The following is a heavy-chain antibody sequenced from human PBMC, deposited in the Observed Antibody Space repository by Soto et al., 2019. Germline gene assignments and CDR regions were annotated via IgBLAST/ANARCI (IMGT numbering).Heavy chain of an antibody. D-gene: IGHD6-13*01. CDR1: GGTFSSYT. CDR2: IIPSLGIA. CDR3: SSIAAAGKDY. Sequence: QVQLVQSGAEVKKPGSSVKVSCKASGGTFSSYTISWVRQAPGQGLEWMGRIIPSLGIANYAQKFQGRVTIAADKSTSTAYMELSSLRSEDTAVYYCSSIAAAGKDYWGQGTLVTVSS. J-gene: IGHJ4*02. V-gene: IGHV1-69*02.